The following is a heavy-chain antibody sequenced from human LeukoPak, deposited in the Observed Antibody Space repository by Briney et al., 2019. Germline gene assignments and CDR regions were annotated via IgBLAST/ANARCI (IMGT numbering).Heavy chain of an antibody. V-gene: IGHV1-69*01. D-gene: IGHD2-2*01. CDR3: ARGGRYCSSTSCYLLFDY. CDR1: GGTFSSYA. Sequence: SVKVSCKASGGTFSSYAISWVRQAPGQGLEWMGGIIPIFGTANYAQKFQGRVTITADESTSTAYMELSSLRSEDTAVYYCARGGRYCSSTSCYLLFDYWGQGTLVTVSS. CDR2: IIPIFGTA. J-gene: IGHJ4*02.